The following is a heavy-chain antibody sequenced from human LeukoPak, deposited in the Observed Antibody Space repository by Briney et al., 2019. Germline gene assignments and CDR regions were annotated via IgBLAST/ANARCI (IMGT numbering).Heavy chain of an antibody. Sequence: GGSLRLSCAASGFTFSSYAMHWVRQAPGKGLEWVAVISYDGSNKYYADSVKGRFTISRGNSKNTLYLQMNSLRAEDTAIYYCAKGRAWDYDNGSGRLYYFDSWGQGTLVTVSS. CDR1: GFTFSSYA. CDR3: AKGRAWDYDNGSGRLYYFDS. V-gene: IGHV3-30-3*01. J-gene: IGHJ4*02. CDR2: ISYDGSNK. D-gene: IGHD3-22*01.